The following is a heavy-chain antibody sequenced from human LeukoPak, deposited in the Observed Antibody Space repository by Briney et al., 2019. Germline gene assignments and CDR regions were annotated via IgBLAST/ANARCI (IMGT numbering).Heavy chain of an antibody. CDR2: INHSGTT. V-gene: IGHV4-34*01. CDR1: GGSFSGYY. Sequence: PSETLSLTCAVYGGSFSGYYWSWIRQPPGKGLEWIGEINHSGTTNYNPSLRSRVTISVDTSKNQFSLELSSVTAAATAVYYCARYQPGYSSSWSPWGQGTLVTVSS. D-gene: IGHD6-13*01. J-gene: IGHJ5*02. CDR3: ARYQPGYSSSWSP.